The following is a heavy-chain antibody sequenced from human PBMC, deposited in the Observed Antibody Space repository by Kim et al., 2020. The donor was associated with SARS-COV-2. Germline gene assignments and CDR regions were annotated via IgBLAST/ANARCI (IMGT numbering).Heavy chain of an antibody. J-gene: IGHJ4*02. Sequence: GGSLRLSCAASGFTFSSNTISRVCLAQRKGLEWVSAISVYCGGTYYSDPAKERFITSSVNTTNTLFLLMISPRTDAAAAAYCAKIRTHWELGAFDYWGQG. CDR2: ISVYCGGT. CDR1: GFTFSSNT. CDR3: AKIRTHWELGAFDY. D-gene: IGHD1-26*01. V-gene: IGHV3-23*01.